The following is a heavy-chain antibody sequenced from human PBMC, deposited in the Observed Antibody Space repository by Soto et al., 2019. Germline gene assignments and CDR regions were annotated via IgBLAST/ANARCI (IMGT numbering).Heavy chain of an antibody. V-gene: IGHV3-30*18. CDR3: AKNPRPWDSSGYYYSD. CDR2: ISYDGSNK. J-gene: IGHJ4*02. CDR1: GFSFRSYG. Sequence: QVQLVESGGGVVQPGRSLRLACAASGFSFRSYGMHWVRQAPGKGLEWVAVISYDGSNKNYADSVKGRFTGSRDNSKNTLYLQMNSLRPEDTAVYYCAKNPRPWDSSGYYYSDWVQGTLVTVSS. D-gene: IGHD3-22*01.